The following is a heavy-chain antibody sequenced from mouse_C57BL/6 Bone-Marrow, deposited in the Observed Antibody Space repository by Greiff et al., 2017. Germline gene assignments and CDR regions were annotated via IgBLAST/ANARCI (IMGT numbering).Heavy chain of an antibody. J-gene: IGHJ4*01. CDR2: IDPEDGET. CDR3: AREGLNYAMDY. CDR1: GFNIKDYY. D-gene: IGHD3-3*01. Sequence: VQLKQSGAALVKPGASVKLSCTASGFNIKDYYMHWVKQRTEQGLEWIGRIDPEDGETKYAPQFQGKATITADTSSNTAYLQLSSLTSEDTAVYYCAREGLNYAMDYWGQGTSVTVSS. V-gene: IGHV14-2*01.